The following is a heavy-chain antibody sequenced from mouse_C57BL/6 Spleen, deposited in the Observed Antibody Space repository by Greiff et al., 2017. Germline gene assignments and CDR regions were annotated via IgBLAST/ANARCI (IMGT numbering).Heavy chain of an antibody. CDR2: IWSDGST. CDR3: ARHAGNYYCSSCGYGMDY. J-gene: IGHJ4*01. V-gene: IGHV2-6-1*01. CDR1: GFSLTSCG. Sequence: VKLVESGPGLVAPSQSLSITCTVSGFSLTSCGVHWVRQPPGKGLEWLVVIWSDGSTTNNSALKSRLSISKDNSKSQVFLKMTSLQTVDSAMFSCARHAGNYYCSSCGYGMDYWGQGTSVTVSS. D-gene: IGHD1-1*01.